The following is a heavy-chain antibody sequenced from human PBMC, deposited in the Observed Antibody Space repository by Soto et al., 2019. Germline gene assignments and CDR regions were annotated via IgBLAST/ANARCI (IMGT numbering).Heavy chain of an antibody. J-gene: IGHJ4*02. D-gene: IGHD5-18*01. CDR2: ISGSGGNT. CDR3: ASRSGYSYGRVDY. V-gene: IGHV3-23*01. CDR1: GFTFSSYA. Sequence: LRLSCAASGFTFSSYAMSWVRQAPGKGLEWVSAISGSGGNTYYADSVKGRFTISRDNAKNSLYLQMNSLRAEDTAVYYCASRSGYSYGRVDYWGQGTLVTVSS.